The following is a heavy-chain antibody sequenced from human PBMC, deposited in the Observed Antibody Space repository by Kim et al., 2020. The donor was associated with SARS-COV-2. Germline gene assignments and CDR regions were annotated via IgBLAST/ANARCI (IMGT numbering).Heavy chain of an antibody. D-gene: IGHD1-26*01. J-gene: IGHJ6*03. CDR2: VTWNGVTT. CDR1: GFTSEDFS. V-gene: IGHV3-43*01. CDR3: AKQMWEYMDV. Sequence: GGSLRLSCAASGFTSEDFSMHWVRQAPGKGLEWVSLVTWNGVTTYYADSVKGRFTVSRDNSKDSLYLQMNSLRPEDTALYYCAKQMWEYMDVWGKGTAVTVSS.